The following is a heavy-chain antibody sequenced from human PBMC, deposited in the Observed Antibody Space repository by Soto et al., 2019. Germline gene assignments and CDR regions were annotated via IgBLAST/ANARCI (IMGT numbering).Heavy chain of an antibody. D-gene: IGHD4-17*01. CDR3: ARENYGDYAFDY. CDR2: IYYSGST. J-gene: IGHJ4*02. CDR1: GGSISSYY. V-gene: IGHV4-59*01. Sequence: SETLSLTCTVSGGSISSYYWSWIRQPPGKGLEWIGYIYYSGSTNYNPSLKSRVTISVDTSKNQFSLKLSSVTAADTAVYYCARENYGDYAFDYWGQGTLVTV.